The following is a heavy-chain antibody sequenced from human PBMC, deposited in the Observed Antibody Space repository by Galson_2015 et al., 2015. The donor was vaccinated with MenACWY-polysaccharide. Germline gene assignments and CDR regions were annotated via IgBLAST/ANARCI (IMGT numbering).Heavy chain of an antibody. CDR1: GAFFRGFL. J-gene: IGHJ4*02. D-gene: IGHD1-26*01. CDR3: ARGADLLPDYYFDF. V-gene: IGHV4-59*01. CDR2: NDYDGNT. Sequence: ETLSLTCTVSGAFFRGFLWTWIRQPPGKGLEWIGYNDYDGNTNYSPSLKSRVSISVDTSKNQFSLRLRSVTAADTAFYYCARGADLLPDYYFDFWGQGALVTVSS.